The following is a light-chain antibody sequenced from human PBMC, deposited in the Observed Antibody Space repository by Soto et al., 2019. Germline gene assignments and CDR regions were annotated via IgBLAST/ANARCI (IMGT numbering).Light chain of an antibody. CDR3: AAWDDSLYGWV. Sequence: QSVLTHPPSASGTPGQRVTISCSGSSSNIGSNTVNWYQQLPGTAPTLLIYYNNQRPSGVPDRFSGSKSGTSASLAISGLQSEDEAHYYCAAWDDSLYGWVFGGGTKLTVL. V-gene: IGLV1-44*01. CDR1: SSNIGSNT. CDR2: YNN. J-gene: IGLJ3*02.